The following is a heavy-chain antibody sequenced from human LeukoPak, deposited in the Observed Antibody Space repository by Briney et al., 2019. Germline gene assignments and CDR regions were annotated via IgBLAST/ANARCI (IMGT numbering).Heavy chain of an antibody. D-gene: IGHD2-15*01. J-gene: IGHJ6*02. CDR1: GFTFSSYG. Sequence: GGSLRPSCAASGFTFSSYGMHWVRQAPGKGLEWVAVIWYDGSNKYYADSAKGRFTISRDNAKNSLYLQMNSLRAEDTALYYCAKAGVEDYYYGMDVWGQGTTVTVSS. CDR2: IWYDGSNK. CDR3: AKAGVEDYYYGMDV. V-gene: IGHV3-33*03.